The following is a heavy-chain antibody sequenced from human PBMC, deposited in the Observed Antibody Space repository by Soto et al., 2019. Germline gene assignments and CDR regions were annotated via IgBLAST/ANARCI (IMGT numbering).Heavy chain of an antibody. CDR1: GYTFTGYY. J-gene: IGHJ4*02. Sequence: GASVKVSCKASGYTFTGYYMHWVRQAPGQGLEWMGWINPNSGGTNYAQKFQGWVTMTRDTSISTAYMELSRLRSDDTAVYYCARGGTYYYDSSGYSFFDYWGQGTLVTAPQ. D-gene: IGHD3-22*01. CDR2: INPNSGGT. CDR3: ARGGTYYYDSSGYSFFDY. V-gene: IGHV1-2*04.